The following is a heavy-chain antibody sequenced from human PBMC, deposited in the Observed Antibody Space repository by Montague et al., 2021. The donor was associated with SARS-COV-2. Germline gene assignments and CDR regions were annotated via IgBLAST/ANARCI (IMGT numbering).Heavy chain of an antibody. V-gene: IGHV4-39*01. Sequence: SETLSLTYTVSGGSISSSSYYWGWIRQPPGKGLEWIGSIYYSGSTYYTPSLKSRVTISADTSKNQFSLKLSSVTAADTAVYYCARQDPIVVVVAAAGGWFDPWGQGTLVTVSS. J-gene: IGHJ5*02. CDR3: ARQDPIVVVVAAAGGWFDP. D-gene: IGHD2-15*01. CDR2: IYYSGST. CDR1: GGSISSSSYY.